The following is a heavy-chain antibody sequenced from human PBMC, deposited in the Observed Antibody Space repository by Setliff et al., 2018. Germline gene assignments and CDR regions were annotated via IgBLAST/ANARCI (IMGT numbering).Heavy chain of an antibody. CDR1: GGSFSGYY. CDR3: ARGARYFDWLFDPDYYFDY. CDR2: INHSGST. J-gene: IGHJ4*02. V-gene: IGHV4-34*01. Sequence: PSETLSLTCAVYGGSFSGYYWSWIRQPPGKGLEWIGEINHSGSTNYNPSLKSRVTXSVDTSKNQFSLKLSSVTAADTAVYYCARGARYFDWLFDPDYYFDYWGQGTLVTVSS. D-gene: IGHD3-9*01.